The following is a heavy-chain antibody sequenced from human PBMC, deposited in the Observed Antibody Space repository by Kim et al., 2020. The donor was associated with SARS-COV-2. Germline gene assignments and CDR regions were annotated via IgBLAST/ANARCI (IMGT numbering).Heavy chain of an antibody. CDR2: IRLSRSYI. D-gene: IGHD6-13*01. Sequence: GGSLRLSCAASGFTFSSYSMNWVRQAPGKGLEWVSFIRLSRSYISYAASCQFVWPITRDNAYPCRCVPMNSLRAEDTAVYYCARGARAAAGSSTKYYYYG. J-gene: IGHJ6*01. V-gene: IGHV3-21*01. CDR1: GFTFSSYS. CDR3: ARGARAAAGSSTKYYYYG.